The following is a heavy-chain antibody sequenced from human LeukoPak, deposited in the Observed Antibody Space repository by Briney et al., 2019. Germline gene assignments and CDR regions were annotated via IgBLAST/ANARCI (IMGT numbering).Heavy chain of an antibody. CDR2: IYYSGTT. CDR1: GGSISSSNYY. V-gene: IGHV4-39*01. D-gene: IGHD3-22*01. Sequence: SETLSLTCTASGGSISSSNYYWGWIRQPPGKGLEWIGTIYYSGTTYYNPSLKSRVTISVDTSKNQFSLKLSSVTAADTAVYYCATDYYDSSGLPGSFDYWGQGTLVTVSS. J-gene: IGHJ4*02. CDR3: ATDYYDSSGLPGSFDY.